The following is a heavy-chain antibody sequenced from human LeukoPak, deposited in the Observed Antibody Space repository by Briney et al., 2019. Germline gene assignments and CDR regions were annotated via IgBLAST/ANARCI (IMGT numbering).Heavy chain of an antibody. CDR3: AKAVAGRLYYFDY. J-gene: IGHJ4*02. Sequence: AGGSLRLSCAASGFTFDAYAMHLVRQAPGKGLEWVSGISWNSGSIGYADSVKGRFTISRDNAKNSLYLQMNSLRAEDMALYYCAKAVAGRLYYFDYWGQGTLVTVSS. CDR1: GFTFDAYA. D-gene: IGHD6-19*01. V-gene: IGHV3-9*03. CDR2: ISWNSGSI.